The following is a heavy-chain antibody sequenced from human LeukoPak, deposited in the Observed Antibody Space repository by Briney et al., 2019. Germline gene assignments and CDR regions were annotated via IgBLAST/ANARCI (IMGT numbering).Heavy chain of an antibody. Sequence: GGSLRLSCAASGFTFDDYAMHWVRQAPGKGLVWVSLISGDGGSTYYADSVKGRFTISRDNSKNSLYLQMNSLRTEDTALYYCAKGIGGYDYGDFFDYWGQGTLVTVSS. CDR2: ISGDGGST. D-gene: IGHD4-17*01. J-gene: IGHJ4*02. CDR1: GFTFDDYA. V-gene: IGHV3-43*02. CDR3: AKGIGGYDYGDFFDY.